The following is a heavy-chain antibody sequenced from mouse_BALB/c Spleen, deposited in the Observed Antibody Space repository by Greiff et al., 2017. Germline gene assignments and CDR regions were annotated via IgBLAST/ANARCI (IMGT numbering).Heavy chain of an antibody. CDR1: GFTFSSYY. D-gene: IGHD1-1*02. CDR3: ARQRWWDAMDY. CDR2: INSNGGST. V-gene: IGHV5-6-2*01. Sequence: EVKLVESGGGLVKLGGSLKLSCAASGFTFSSYYMSWVRQTPEKRLELVAAINSNGGSTYYPDTVKGRFTISRDNAKNTLYLQMSSLKSEDTALYYCARQRWWDAMDYWGQGTSVTVSS. J-gene: IGHJ4*01.